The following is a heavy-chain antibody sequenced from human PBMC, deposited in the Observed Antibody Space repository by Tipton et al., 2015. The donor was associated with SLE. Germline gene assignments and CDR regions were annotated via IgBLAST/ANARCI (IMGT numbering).Heavy chain of an antibody. CDR1: GGSISSHY. CDR2: IYYSGST. J-gene: IGHJ4*02. CDR3: ARGGNGYSFFDY. D-gene: IGHD2-21*01. Sequence: TLSLTCTVSGGSISSHYWSWIRQPPGKGLEWIGYIYYSGSTNYNPSLKSRVTISVDTSKNQFSLKLSPVTAADTAVYYCARGGNGYSFFDYWGQGTLVTVSS. V-gene: IGHV4-59*11.